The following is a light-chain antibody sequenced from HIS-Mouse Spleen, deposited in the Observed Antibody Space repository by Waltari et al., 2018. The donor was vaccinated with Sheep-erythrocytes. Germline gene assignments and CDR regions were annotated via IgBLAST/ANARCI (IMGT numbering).Light chain of an antibody. CDR2: DVS. J-gene: IGLJ1*01. CDR1: SSDVAGYNY. CDR3: CSYAGSYNHV. V-gene: IGLV2-11*01. Sequence: QSALTQPPSASGSPGPSVTISCTGTSSDVAGYNYVSWYQQHPGKAPKLMIYDVSKRPSGVPDRFSGSKSGNTASLTISGLQAEDEADYYCCSYAGSYNHVFATGTKVTVL.